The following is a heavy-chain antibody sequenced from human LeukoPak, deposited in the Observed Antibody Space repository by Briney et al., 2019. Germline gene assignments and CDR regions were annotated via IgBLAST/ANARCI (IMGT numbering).Heavy chain of an antibody. CDR3: ARDRGLYDSSGSDAFDI. J-gene: IGHJ3*02. CDR2: ISYDGSTK. V-gene: IGHV3-30*14. D-gene: IGHD3-22*01. Sequence: GGSLRLSCAASGFTFSSYAMHWVRQAPGKGLEWVAVISYDGSTKYYADSVKGRFTISRDNSKNTLYLQMNSLRAEDTAVYYCARDRGLYDSSGSDAFDIWGQGTMVTVSS. CDR1: GFTFSSYA.